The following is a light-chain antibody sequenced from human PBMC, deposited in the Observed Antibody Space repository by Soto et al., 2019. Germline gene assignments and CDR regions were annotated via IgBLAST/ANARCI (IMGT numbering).Light chain of an antibody. Sequence: EIVLTQSPATLSLSPGERATLSCRASQSVSSHLAWYQQKPGQAPRLLIYDASNRATGIPARFSGSGSGTDFTLTISSLEPEDFAVYYRQQRGSWPPFIFGPGTKVYI. V-gene: IGKV3-11*01. CDR1: QSVSSH. J-gene: IGKJ3*01. CDR3: QQRGSWPPFI. CDR2: DAS.